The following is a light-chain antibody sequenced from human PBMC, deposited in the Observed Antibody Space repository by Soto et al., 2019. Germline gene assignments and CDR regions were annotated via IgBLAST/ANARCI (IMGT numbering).Light chain of an antibody. Sequence: QSALTQPPSASGSPGQSVTISCTGTSSDVGGYDYVSWYQQHPGKAPKHMIYDVTIRPSGIPDRFSGPKSGNPASLTVSGLQAEDEADYYCRSYTGGKPCDVVGPGTKV. CDR3: RSYTGGKPCDV. CDR1: SSDVGGYDY. V-gene: IGLV2-8*01. CDR2: DVT. J-gene: IGLJ1*01.